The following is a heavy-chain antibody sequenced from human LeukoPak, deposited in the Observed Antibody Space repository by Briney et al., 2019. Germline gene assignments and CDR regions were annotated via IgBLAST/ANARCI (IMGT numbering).Heavy chain of an antibody. CDR2: INLGDSDT. J-gene: IGHJ5*02. V-gene: IGHV5-51*01. CDR1: GHRFTNHW. D-gene: IGHD1-26*01. CDR3: ARWPYSGSPNWFDP. Sequence: GESLKISCEVSGHRFTNHWIGWVRQMPGKGLEWMGIINLGDSDTKYSPSFQGQVTISLDKSISTAYLQWRSLKASDTAMYYCARWPYSGSPNWFDPWGRGTLVTVSS.